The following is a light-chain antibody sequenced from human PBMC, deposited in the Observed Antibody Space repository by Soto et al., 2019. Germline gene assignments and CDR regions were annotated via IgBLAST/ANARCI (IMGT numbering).Light chain of an antibody. CDR1: QGISSF. CDR2: GAS. CDR3: QQLNSFPIT. V-gene: IGKV1-9*01. Sequence: IQLTQSPSSLSASVGDRVTITCRASQGISSFLAWYQQKPGTAPKLLIYGASTLQSGVPSRFSGSGSGTDFTLTIGSLQPEDFATYYCQQLNSFPITFGPGTKVDIK. J-gene: IGKJ3*01.